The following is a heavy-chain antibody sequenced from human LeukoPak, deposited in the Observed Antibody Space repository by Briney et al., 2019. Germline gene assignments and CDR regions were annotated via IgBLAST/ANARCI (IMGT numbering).Heavy chain of an antibody. V-gene: IGHV3-23*01. Sequence: GGSLRLSCAASGFTFSSYAMSWVRQAPGKGLEWVSAITDSGGSTYYADSVKGRFTISRDNSKDTLFLQMNSLRAEDTAVYYCAKGDGDYNYYYYGMDVWGQGTTVTVSS. J-gene: IGHJ6*02. CDR1: GFTFSSYA. CDR2: ITDSGGST. CDR3: AKGDGDYNYYYYGMDV. D-gene: IGHD4-17*01.